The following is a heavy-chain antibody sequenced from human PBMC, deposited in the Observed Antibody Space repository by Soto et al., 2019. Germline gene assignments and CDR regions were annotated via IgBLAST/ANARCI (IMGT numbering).Heavy chain of an antibody. CDR1: GFTFSSYS. V-gene: IGHV3-21*01. J-gene: IGHJ4*02. CDR3: ARDRGTAAAGAIDY. D-gene: IGHD6-13*01. CDR2: ISSSSSYI. Sequence: EVQLVESGGGLVKPGGSLRLSCAASGFTFSSYSMNWVRQAPGKGLEWVSSISSSSSYIYYADSVKGRFTISRDNAKNSLYLQMNSLRAEDTAVYYCARDRGTAAAGAIDYWGQGTLVTVSS.